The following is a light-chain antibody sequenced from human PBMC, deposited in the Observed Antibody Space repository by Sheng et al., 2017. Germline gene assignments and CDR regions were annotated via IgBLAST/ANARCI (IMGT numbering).Light chain of an antibody. CDR3: SSYTISATLV. CDR2: DVS. Sequence: QSSLTQPASVSGSPGQSITISCTGTSVDVGNYHYVSWYQQHPGKAPKLMISDVSNRASGVSNRFTGSKSGNTASLTISGLRAEDEADYFCSSYTISATLVFGGGTRVTVL. J-gene: IGLJ3*02. CDR1: SVDVGNYHY. V-gene: IGLV2-14*01.